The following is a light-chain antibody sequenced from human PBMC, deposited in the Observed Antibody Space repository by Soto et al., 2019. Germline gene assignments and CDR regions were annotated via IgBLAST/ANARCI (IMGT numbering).Light chain of an antibody. Sequence: QSALNQPASVSVAPGQSITISFTGTRSDVGAYNDVSWYQEEPGKAPKLMIHDVSNRPSGVSNRFSGSKSGNTASLTISGLQAEDEADYYCRSYTSSETNVFGNGTKLTVL. CDR1: RSDVGAYND. J-gene: IGLJ1*01. V-gene: IGLV2-14*03. CDR2: DVS. CDR3: RSYTSSETNV.